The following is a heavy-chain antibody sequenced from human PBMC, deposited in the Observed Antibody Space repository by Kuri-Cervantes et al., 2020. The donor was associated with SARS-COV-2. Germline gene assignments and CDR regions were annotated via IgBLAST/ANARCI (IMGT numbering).Heavy chain of an antibody. J-gene: IGHJ4*02. CDR2: IYSGGST. Sequence: GGSLRLSCTPSRASLSNYAMYWVRQTPGKGLERVSVIYSGGSTYYADSVKGRFTISRDNSKNTLYLQMNSLRAEDTAVYYCARERVEVTIFGVVIMHYFDYWGQGTLVTVSS. CDR3: ARERVEVTIFGVVIMHYFDY. D-gene: IGHD3-3*01. V-gene: IGHV3-66*01. CDR1: RASLSNYA.